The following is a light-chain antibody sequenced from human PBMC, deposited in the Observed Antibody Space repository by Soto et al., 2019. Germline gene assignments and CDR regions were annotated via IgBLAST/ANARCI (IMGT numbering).Light chain of an antibody. CDR2: DVS. CDR3: SSYTSSNSYV. CDR1: SSDVGGYKY. Sequence: QSVLTQPASVPGSPGQSIAISCTGSSSDVGGYKYVSWYQQHPGKAPKLMIYDVSNRPSGVSDRFSGSKSGNTASLTISGLQSEDEADYYCSSYTSSNSYVFGTGTKVTVL. V-gene: IGLV2-14*03. J-gene: IGLJ1*01.